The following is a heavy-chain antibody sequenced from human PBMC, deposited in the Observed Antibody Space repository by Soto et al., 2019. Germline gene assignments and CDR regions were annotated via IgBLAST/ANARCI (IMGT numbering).Heavy chain of an antibody. CDR2: ISSSSSYI. D-gene: IGHD5-12*01. Sequence: GGSLRLSCAASGFTFRSYSMNWVRQAPGKGLEWVSSISSSSSYIYYADSVKGRFTISRDNAKNSLYLQMNSLRAEDTAVYYCARDLRDGYIYSMDVWGKGATVTVS. CDR1: GFTFRSYS. CDR3: ARDLRDGYIYSMDV. V-gene: IGHV3-21*01. J-gene: IGHJ6*03.